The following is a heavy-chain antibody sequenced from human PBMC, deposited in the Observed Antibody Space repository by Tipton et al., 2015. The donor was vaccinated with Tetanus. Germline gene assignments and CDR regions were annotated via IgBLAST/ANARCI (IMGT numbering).Heavy chain of an antibody. V-gene: IGHV4-39*01. CDR1: GGSISSSSYY. CDR3: ARRRDGSRGDAFDI. J-gene: IGHJ3*02. CDR2: IYYSGTT. D-gene: IGHD5-24*01. Sequence: TLSLTCTVSGGSISSSSYYWGWIRQPPGKGLEWIGRIYYSGTTYYNPSLKSRVTISVDTSKNQFSLKLSSVTAADTAVYYCARRRDGSRGDAFDIWGQGTMVPVSS.